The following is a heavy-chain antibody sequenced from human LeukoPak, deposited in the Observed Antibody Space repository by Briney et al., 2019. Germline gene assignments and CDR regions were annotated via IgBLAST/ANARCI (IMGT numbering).Heavy chain of an antibody. V-gene: IGHV4-39*01. J-gene: IGHJ5*02. D-gene: IGHD3-10*01. CDR2: IYYSGST. CDR3: ARPHYYGSGSHIPLNWFDP. Sequence: TSETLSLTCTVSGGSISSSSYYWGWIRQRPGKGLEWIGSIYYSGSTYYNPSLKSRVTISVDTSKNQFSLKLSSVTAADTAVYYCARPHYYGSGSHIPLNWFDPWGQGTLVTVSS. CDR1: GGSISSSSYY.